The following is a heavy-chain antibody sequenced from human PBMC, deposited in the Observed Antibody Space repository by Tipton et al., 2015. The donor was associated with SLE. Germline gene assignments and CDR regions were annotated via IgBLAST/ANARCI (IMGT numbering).Heavy chain of an antibody. J-gene: IGHJ4*02. D-gene: IGHD6-19*01. CDR1: AGSFSGYY. CDR3: ARPSSGWSGLTY. Sequence: TLSLTCAIYAGSFSGYYWSWIRQPPGKGLEWIGEINHSGSTNYNPSLKSRVTISVDTSKNQFSLNLSSLTAADTAVYYCARPSSGWSGLTYWGQGTLVTVSS. V-gene: IGHV4-34*01. CDR2: INHSGST.